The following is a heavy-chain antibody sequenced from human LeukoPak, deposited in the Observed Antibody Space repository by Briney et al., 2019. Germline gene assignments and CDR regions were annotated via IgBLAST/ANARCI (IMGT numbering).Heavy chain of an antibody. J-gene: IGHJ4*02. CDR3: ASNGYYDSSGYRDY. CDR2: IIPIFGTA. CDR1: GGTFSSYA. Sequence: ASVKVSCKASGGTFSSYAISWVRQAPGQGLEWMGGIIPIFGTANYAQKFQGRVTITTDESTSTAYMELSSLRSEDTAVYYCASNGYYDSSGYRDYWGQGTLVPVSS. V-gene: IGHV1-69*05. D-gene: IGHD3-22*01.